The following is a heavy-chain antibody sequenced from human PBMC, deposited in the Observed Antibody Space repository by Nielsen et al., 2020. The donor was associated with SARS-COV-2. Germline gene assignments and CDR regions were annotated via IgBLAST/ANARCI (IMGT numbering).Heavy chain of an antibody. Sequence: WIRQPPGKGLEWVSYISSSSSYTNYADSVKGRFTISRDNAKNSLYLQMNSLRAEDTAVYYCARTPTIMDVWGQGTTVTVSS. D-gene: IGHD5-24*01. CDR3: ARTPTIMDV. V-gene: IGHV3-11*03. J-gene: IGHJ6*02. CDR2: ISSSSSYT.